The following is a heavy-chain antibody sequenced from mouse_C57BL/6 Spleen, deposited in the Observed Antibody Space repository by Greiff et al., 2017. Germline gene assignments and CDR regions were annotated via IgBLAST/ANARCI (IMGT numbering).Heavy chain of an antibody. Sequence: QVQLKESGPGLVQPSQSLSITCTVSGFSLTSYGVHWVRQSPGTGLEWLGVIWSGGSTDYNAAFISRLSISKDNSKSQVFFKMNSLQADDTAIYYCARAGLLRGYYAMDYGGQGTSVTVSS. V-gene: IGHV2-2*01. CDR3: ARAGLLRGYYAMDY. CDR2: IWSGGST. J-gene: IGHJ4*01. D-gene: IGHD1-1*01. CDR1: GFSLTSYG.